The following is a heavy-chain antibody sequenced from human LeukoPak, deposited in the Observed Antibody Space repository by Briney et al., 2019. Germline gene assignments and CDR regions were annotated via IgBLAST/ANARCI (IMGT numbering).Heavy chain of an antibody. Sequence: SETLSLTCTVSGGSIGTTNYYWGWLRQPPGKGLEWIGSIYYSETTYDNPSLESRVTISIETSKNQFSLKLNSVTAADTAVYSCAGHKYYNFWGSFNWFDPWGQGILVTVSS. D-gene: IGHD3-3*01. J-gene: IGHJ5*02. CDR2: IYYSETT. V-gene: IGHV4-39*01. CDR1: GGSIGTTNYY. CDR3: AGHKYYNFWGSFNWFDP.